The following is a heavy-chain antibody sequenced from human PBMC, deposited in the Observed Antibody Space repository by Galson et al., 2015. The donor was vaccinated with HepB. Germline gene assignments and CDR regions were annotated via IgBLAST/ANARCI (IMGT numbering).Heavy chain of an antibody. D-gene: IGHD5-24*01. CDR3: ARDLGRDGYNSDYYYGMDV. J-gene: IGHJ6*02. Sequence: SLRLSCAASGFTFSSYSMNWVRQAPGKGLEWVSYISSSSSTIYYADSVKGRFTISRDNAKNSLYLQMNSLRDEDTAVYYCARDLGRDGYNSDYYYGMDVWGQGTTVTVSS. CDR2: ISSSSSTI. V-gene: IGHV3-48*02. CDR1: GFTFSSYS.